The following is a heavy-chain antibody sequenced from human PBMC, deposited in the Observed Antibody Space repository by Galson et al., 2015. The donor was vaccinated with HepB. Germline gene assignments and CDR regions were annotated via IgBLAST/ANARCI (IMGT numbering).Heavy chain of an antibody. CDR1: GFTFSSYA. CDR3: VKPYSGYEKDAFDI. CDR2: ISSNGGST. Sequence: SLRLSCAASGFTFSSYAMHWVRQAPGKGLEYVSAISSNGGSTYYADSVKGRFTISRDNSKNTLYLQMSSLRAEDTAVYYCVKPYSGYEKDAFDIWGQGTMVTVSS. V-gene: IGHV3-64D*06. D-gene: IGHD5-12*01. J-gene: IGHJ3*02.